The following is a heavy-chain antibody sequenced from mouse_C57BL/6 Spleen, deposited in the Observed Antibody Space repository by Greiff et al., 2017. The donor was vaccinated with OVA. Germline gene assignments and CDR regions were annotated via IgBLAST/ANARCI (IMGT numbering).Heavy chain of an antibody. D-gene: IGHD3-1*01. CDR2: IDPANGNT. CDR1: GFNIKNTY. CDR3: ARGLPMLGAMDY. Sequence: VHVKQSVAELVRPGASVKLSCTASGFNIKNTYMHWVKQRPEQGLEWIGRIDPANGNTKYAPKFQGKATLTADTSSNTAYLQLSSLTSEDTAVYYCARGLPMLGAMDYWGQGTSVTVSS. V-gene: IGHV14-3*01. J-gene: IGHJ4*01.